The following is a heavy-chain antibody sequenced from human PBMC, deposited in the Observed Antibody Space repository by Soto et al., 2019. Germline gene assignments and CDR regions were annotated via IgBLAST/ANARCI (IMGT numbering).Heavy chain of an antibody. Sequence: PGGSLRLSCAASGFTFSRYDMNWVRQAPGKGLEWVSVVSGSGGTSYYADSVKGRFIISRDNSKNTLYLRMNSLRAGDTAVYYCARAWSTGYSGYYGMDVWGQGTTVTVSS. CDR1: GFTFSRYD. CDR3: ARAWSTGYSGYYGMDV. V-gene: IGHV3-23*01. CDR2: VSGSGGTS. J-gene: IGHJ6*02. D-gene: IGHD3-9*01.